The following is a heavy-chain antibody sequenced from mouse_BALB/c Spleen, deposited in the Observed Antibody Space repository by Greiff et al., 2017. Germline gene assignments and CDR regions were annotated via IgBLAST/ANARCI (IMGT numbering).Heavy chain of an antibody. Sequence: QVQLKESGAELMKPGASEKISCKATGYTFSSYWIEWVKQRPGHGLEWIGEILPGSGSTNYNEKFKGKATFTADTSSNTAYMQLSSLTSEDSAVYYCARKHYYRYGDYWGQGTTLTVSS. J-gene: IGHJ2*01. CDR3: ARKHYYRYGDY. D-gene: IGHD2-14*01. V-gene: IGHV1-9*01. CDR1: GYTFSSYW. CDR2: ILPGSGST.